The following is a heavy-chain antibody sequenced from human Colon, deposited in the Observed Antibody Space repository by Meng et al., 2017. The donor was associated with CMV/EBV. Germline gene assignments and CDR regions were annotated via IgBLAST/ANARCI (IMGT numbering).Heavy chain of an antibody. CDR2: INGAGSDI. CDR1: GFMFSNHW. D-gene: IGHD5/OR15-5a*01. V-gene: IGHV3-74*01. CDR3: VRAGSGGVYGLFDY. Sequence: GGSLRLSCAASGFMFSNHWMHWVRHGPGKGLVWVSRINGAGSDISYADSVKGRFTISRDNAKSTLYLQMNSVRAEDTGVYYCVRAGSGGVYGLFDYWGQGSLVTVSS. J-gene: IGHJ4*02.